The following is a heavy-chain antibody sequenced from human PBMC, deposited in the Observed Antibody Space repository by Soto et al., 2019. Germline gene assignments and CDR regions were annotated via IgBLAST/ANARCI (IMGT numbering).Heavy chain of an antibody. V-gene: IGHV1-3*05. CDR2: INAGNGNT. CDR1: GYTFTSYA. Sequence: QVQLVQSGAEEKKPGASVQVSCKASGYTFTSYAMHWVRQAPGQRLEWMGWINAGNGNTKYSQKFQGRVTINRDTSASTAYMELSSLRSEDTAVYYCARGSGYYYWDDYWGQGTLVTVSS. J-gene: IGHJ4*02. CDR3: ARGSGYYYWDDY. D-gene: IGHD3-22*01.